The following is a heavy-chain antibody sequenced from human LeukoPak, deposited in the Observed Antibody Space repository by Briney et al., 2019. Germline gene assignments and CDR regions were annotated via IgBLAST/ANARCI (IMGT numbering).Heavy chain of an antibody. J-gene: IGHJ3*02. D-gene: IGHD3-3*01. CDR2: MNPNSGNT. CDR1: GYTFTSYD. V-gene: IGHV1-8*03. Sequence: ASVRVSCKASGYTFTSYDINWVRQATGQGLEWMGWMNPNSGNTGYAQKFQGRVTITRNTSISTAYMELSSLRSEDTAVYYCARGLYDFWSGYPDAFDIWGQGTMVTVSS. CDR3: ARGLYDFWSGYPDAFDI.